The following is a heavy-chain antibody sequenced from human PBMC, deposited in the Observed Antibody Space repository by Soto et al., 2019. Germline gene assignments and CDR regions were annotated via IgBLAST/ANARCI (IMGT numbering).Heavy chain of an antibody. CDR3: ARLSSSIPILGVVPFDY. J-gene: IGHJ4*02. D-gene: IGHD3-3*01. V-gene: IGHV4-39*01. Sequence: SETLSLTCTVSGGSVSSSSYYWGWIRQPPGKGLEWIGSIYYSGSTYYNPSLKSRVTISVDTSKNQFSLKLSSVTAADTAVYYCARLSSSIPILGVVPFDYWGQGTLVTVSS. CDR2: IYYSGST. CDR1: GGSVSSSSYY.